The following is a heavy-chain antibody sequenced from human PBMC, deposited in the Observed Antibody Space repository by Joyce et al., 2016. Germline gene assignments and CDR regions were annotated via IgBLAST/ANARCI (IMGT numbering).Heavy chain of an antibody. D-gene: IGHD1-1*01. CDR2: VAFDGTYK. V-gene: IGHV3-30*18. J-gene: IGHJ4*02. CDR3: AKERRDTGNWLPSDFDH. CDR1: GFTLSDHG. Sequence: QVHLVESGGDVVQPGRSLRLSCAASGFTLSDHGLHWVRQAPGKGLEWRAVVAFDGTYKFYADSVKGRFTISRDNVNNTFYLQMDNLRPEDTALYHCAKERRDTGNWLPSDFDHWGQGTPVTVSS.